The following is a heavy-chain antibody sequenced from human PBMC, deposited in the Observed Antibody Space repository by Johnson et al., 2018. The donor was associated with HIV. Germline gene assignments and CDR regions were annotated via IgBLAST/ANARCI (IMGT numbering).Heavy chain of an antibody. J-gene: IGHJ3*02. CDR3: AKLGRAFFDAFDI. V-gene: IGHV3-33*06. D-gene: IGHD7-27*01. CDR2: IWYDGTNK. CDR1: GFTFNSYG. Sequence: QVQLVESGGRVVQPGRSPRLSCAASGFTFNSYGMHWVRQAPGKGLEWVAVIWYDGTNKYYADSVKGRFTISRDNSKNTLYLQMNSLRAEDTAVYYCAKLGRAFFDAFDIWGQGTMVTVSS.